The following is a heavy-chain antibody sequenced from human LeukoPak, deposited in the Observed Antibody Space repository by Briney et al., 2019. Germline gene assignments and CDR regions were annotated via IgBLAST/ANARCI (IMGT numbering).Heavy chain of an antibody. J-gene: IGHJ4*02. CDR2: IHTSGNT. V-gene: IGHV4-4*07. D-gene: IGHD6-13*01. Sequence: PSETLSLTCTVSGGSIGNYFWSWIRQPAGKGLEWIGRIHTSGNTNYSPSLKSRVTMSVDKSKNQISLKLSSVAAADTAVYYCASGSSSWTTFDYWGQGTLVTVSS. CDR1: GGSIGNYF. CDR3: ASGSSSWTTFDY.